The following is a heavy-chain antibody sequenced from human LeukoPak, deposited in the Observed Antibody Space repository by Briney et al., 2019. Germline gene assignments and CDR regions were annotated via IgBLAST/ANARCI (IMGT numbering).Heavy chain of an antibody. Sequence: GSLRLSCAASGFTFSSYSMNWVRQPPGKGLEWIGEINHSGSTNYNPSLKSRVTISVDTSKNQFSLKLSSVTAADTAVYYCARDVGARLPNIWGQGTLVTVSS. CDR3: ARDVGARLPNI. CDR2: INHSGST. D-gene: IGHD1-26*01. J-gene: IGHJ4*02. CDR1: GFTFSSYS. V-gene: IGHV4-34*01.